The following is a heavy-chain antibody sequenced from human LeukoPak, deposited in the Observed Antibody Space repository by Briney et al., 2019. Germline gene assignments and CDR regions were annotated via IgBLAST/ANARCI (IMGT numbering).Heavy chain of an antibody. CDR3: ARRIAATGMKYFDY. V-gene: IGHV3-11*03. CDR1: GLTFSDYY. CDR2: ISIGSSYT. Sequence: PGGSLRLSCAASGLTFSDYYMSGIRQAPGKGLEWVSYISIGSSYTNYADSVKGRFTISRDDAKNSLYLQMNSLRAEGTAMYYCARRIAATGMKYFDYWGQGTLVTVSS. D-gene: IGHD6-13*01. J-gene: IGHJ4*02.